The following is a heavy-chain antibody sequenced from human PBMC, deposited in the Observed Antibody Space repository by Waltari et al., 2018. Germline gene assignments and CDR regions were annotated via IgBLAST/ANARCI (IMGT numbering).Heavy chain of an antibody. J-gene: IGHJ3*02. Sequence: QVQLVQSGAEVKKPGSSVKVSCKASGGTFSSYAISWVRQAPGQGLEWMGGISPILGIANYAQKFQGRVTITADESTSTAYMELSSLRSEDTAVYYCARDPRQAEAFDIWGQGTMVTVSS. CDR3: ARDPRQAEAFDI. V-gene: IGHV1-69*04. CDR2: ISPILGIA. CDR1: GGTFSSYA.